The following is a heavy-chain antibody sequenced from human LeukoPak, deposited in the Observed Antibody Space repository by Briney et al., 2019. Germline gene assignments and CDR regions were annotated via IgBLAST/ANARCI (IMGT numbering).Heavy chain of an antibody. V-gene: IGHV4-34*01. D-gene: IGHD6-6*01. CDR1: GGSFSGYY. Sequence: SETLSLTCAVYGGSFSGYYWSWIRQPPGKGLEWIGEINHSGSTNHNPSLKSRVTISVDTSKNQFSLKLSSVTAADTAVYYCARSIAARNDYWGQGTLVTVSS. CDR3: ARSIAARNDY. CDR2: INHSGST. J-gene: IGHJ4*02.